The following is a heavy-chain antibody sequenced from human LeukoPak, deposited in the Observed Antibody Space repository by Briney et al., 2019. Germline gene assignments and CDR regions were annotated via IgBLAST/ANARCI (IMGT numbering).Heavy chain of an antibody. CDR1: GGSISSYY. Sequence: TSETLSLTCTVSGGSISSYYWSWIRQPAGKGLEWIGRIYTSGSTNYNPSLKSRVTMSVDTSKNQFSLKLSSVTAADTAVYYCAREEYYYDSSGYLFDYWGQGTLVTVSS. J-gene: IGHJ4*02. D-gene: IGHD3-22*01. CDR2: IYTSGST. CDR3: AREEYYYDSSGYLFDY. V-gene: IGHV4-4*07.